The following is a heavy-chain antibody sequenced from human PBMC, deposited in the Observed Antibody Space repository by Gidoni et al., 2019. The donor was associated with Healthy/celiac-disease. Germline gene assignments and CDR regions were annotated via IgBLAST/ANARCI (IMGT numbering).Heavy chain of an antibody. J-gene: IGHJ3*02. V-gene: IGHV5-51*01. D-gene: IGHD1-26*01. CDR2: IYPGDSDT. Sequence: EVQLVQSGAEVKKPGASLKSSCKGSGYSFTSCWIGWVRQMPGKGLEWMGIIYPGDSDTRYSPSFQGQVTISADKSISTAYLQWSSLKASDTAMYYWASFRVGATIRNDPGGDAFDIWGQGTMVTVSS. CDR1: GYSFTSCW. CDR3: ASFRVGATIRNDPGGDAFDI.